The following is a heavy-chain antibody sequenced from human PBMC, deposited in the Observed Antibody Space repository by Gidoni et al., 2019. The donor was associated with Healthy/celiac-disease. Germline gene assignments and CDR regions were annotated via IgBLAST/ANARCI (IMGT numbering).Heavy chain of an antibody. D-gene: IGHD5-18*01. CDR2: IYYSGST. CDR3: ARGYSYDSLDY. V-gene: IGHV4-59*01. J-gene: IGHJ4*02. CDR1: GGSISSYC. Sequence: QVQLQESGPGLVKPSETLSLTCTVSGGSISSYCWSWIRQPPGKGLEWIGYIYYSGSTNYNPSLKSRVTISVDTSKNQFSLKLSSVTAADTAVYYCARGYSYDSLDYWGQGTLVTVSS.